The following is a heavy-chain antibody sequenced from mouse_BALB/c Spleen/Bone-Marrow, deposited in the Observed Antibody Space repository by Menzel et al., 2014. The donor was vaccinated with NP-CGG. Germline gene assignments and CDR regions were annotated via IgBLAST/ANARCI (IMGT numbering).Heavy chain of an antibody. Sequence: VQLQESGSGLVAPSQSLSVTCTVSGFSLTSYGVHWVRQPPGKGLAWLGVIWSGGSTGYKAAFTSRLSISKDNSKSQVFFKMNSWQADDTAIYYCARRYDYDGAWFAYWGQGTLVTVSA. CDR2: IWSGGST. D-gene: IGHD2-4*01. CDR3: ARRYDYDGAWFAY. V-gene: IGHV2-4*02. J-gene: IGHJ3*01. CDR1: GFSLTSYG.